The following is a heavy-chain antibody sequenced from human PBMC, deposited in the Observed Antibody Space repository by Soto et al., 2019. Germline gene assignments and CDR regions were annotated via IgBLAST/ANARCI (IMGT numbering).Heavy chain of an antibody. J-gene: IGHJ4*02. CDR2: IKSKTDGGTT. CDR3: THDYGDYRYYFDY. Sequence: GSLRLSCAASGFTFTYAWMSWVRQAPGKGPEWVGRIKSKTDGGTTDYAAPVKGRFTISRDDSKNTLYLQMNSLKIEDTAVYYCTHDYGDYRYYFDYWGPGILVTVSS. CDR1: GFTFTYAW. V-gene: IGHV3-15*01. D-gene: IGHD4-17*01.